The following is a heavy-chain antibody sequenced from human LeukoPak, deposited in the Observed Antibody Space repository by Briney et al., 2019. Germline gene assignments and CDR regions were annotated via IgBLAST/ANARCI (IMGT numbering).Heavy chain of an antibody. Sequence: TGGSLRLSCAASGFTFSSYGMHWVRQAPGKGLEWVAFIWYDGSNKYYADSVKGRFTISRDNSKNTLYLQMNSLRAEDTAVYYCATDTYGRYYFDYWGQGTLVTVSS. D-gene: IGHD5-18*01. V-gene: IGHV3-30*02. J-gene: IGHJ4*02. CDR1: GFTFSSYG. CDR2: IWYDGSNK. CDR3: ATDTYGRYYFDY.